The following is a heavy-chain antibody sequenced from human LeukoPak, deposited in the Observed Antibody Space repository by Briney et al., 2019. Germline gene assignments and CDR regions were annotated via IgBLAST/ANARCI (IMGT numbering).Heavy chain of an antibody. D-gene: IGHD1-26*01. CDR1: GFTFSSYW. CDR2: IKKDGSDK. CDR3: AKVEVGATTFADY. Sequence: GGSLRLSCAASGFTFSSYWMSWVRQAPGKGLEWVANIKKDGSDKYYVDSVKGRFTISRDNAKNSLYLQMNSLRAEDTAVYYCAKVEVGATTFADYWGQGTLVTVSS. V-gene: IGHV3-7*02. J-gene: IGHJ4*02.